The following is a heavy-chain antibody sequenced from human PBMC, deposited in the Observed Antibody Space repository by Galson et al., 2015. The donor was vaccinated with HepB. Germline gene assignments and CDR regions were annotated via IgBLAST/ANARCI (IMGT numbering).Heavy chain of an antibody. Sequence: SLRLSCAASGFTFSSYAMHWVRQAPGKGLEWVAVISYDGSNKYYADSVKGRFTISRDNSKNTLYLQMNSLRAEDTAVYYCARDRGTTVTTALVDWYFDLWGRGTLVTVSS. CDR2: ISYDGSNK. D-gene: IGHD4-17*01. CDR3: ARDRGTTVTTALVDWYFDL. CDR1: GFTFSSYA. V-gene: IGHV3-30-3*01. J-gene: IGHJ2*01.